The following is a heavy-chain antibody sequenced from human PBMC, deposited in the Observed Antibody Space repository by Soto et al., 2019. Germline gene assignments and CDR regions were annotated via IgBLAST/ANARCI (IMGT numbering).Heavy chain of an antibody. CDR2: INHRGNT. D-gene: IGHD3-10*01. Sequence: QVQLQQWGAGLLKPSETLSLTCAVYGGSFSDYYWSWVCQPPGVGLEWIGEINHRGNTNYNPSLKSRVTLSVDTPKNQFSLKLSSVTAADTAVYFCASAKAWRSEFWGQGTLVTVSS. J-gene: IGHJ4*02. CDR3: ASAKAWRSEF. V-gene: IGHV4-34*02. CDR1: GGSFSDYY.